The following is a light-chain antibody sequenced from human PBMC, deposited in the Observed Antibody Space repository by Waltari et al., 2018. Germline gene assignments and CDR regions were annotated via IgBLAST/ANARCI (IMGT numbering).Light chain of an antibody. CDR2: GAS. CDR3: QHYVGWPPAYT. CDR1: QSIRSS. V-gene: IGKV3-15*01. J-gene: IGKJ2*01. Sequence: IVMTQSPVTLSVSPGEGATLSCRASQSIRSSLAWYQQGPGQAPRLLSYGASTRATGIAARLRGSGYGTEFSLTISSLQSEDFGIYYCQHYVGWPPAYTFGQGTKLEIK.